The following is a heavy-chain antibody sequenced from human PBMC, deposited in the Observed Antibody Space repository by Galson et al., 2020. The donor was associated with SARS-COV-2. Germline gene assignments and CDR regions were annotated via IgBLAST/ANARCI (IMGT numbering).Heavy chain of an antibody. CDR3: ARTRVEMAAFGCYYNYDMDV. CDR1: GFSLSTSGMC. D-gene: IGHD3-16*01. V-gene: IGHV2-70*01. CDR2: IECDDDK. Sequence: SGPTQVKLTQTLTLTCTFSGFSLSTSGMCVSWIRQPQGKALEWLALIECDDDKYYSKPLKTRLTIPKDTSKNQVVLTMTNMDTVDTATYYCARTRVEMAAFGCYYNYDMDVWGQGTTVTVSS. J-gene: IGHJ6*02.